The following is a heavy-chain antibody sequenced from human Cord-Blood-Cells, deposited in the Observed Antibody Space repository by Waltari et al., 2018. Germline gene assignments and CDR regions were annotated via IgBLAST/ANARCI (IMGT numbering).Heavy chain of an antibody. Sequence: QLQLQESGPGLVKPSETLSLTCTVSVGPITSSSYYWACIRQPPGEGLEWIGSIYYSGSTYYNPSLKSRVTISVDTSKNQFSLKLSSVTAADTAVYYCARREGTAIYWGQGTLVTVSS. D-gene: IGHD1-26*01. V-gene: IGHV4-39*01. CDR1: VGPITSSSYY. CDR2: IYYSGST. J-gene: IGHJ4*02. CDR3: ARREGTAIY.